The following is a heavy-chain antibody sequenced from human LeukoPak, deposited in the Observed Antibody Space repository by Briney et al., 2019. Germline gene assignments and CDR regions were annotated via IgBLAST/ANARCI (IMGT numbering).Heavy chain of an antibody. V-gene: IGHV5-51*01. J-gene: IGHJ4*02. D-gene: IGHD6-6*01. CDR1: GYSFTSYW. CDR2: IYPGDSDT. Sequence: GESLKISCKGSGYSFTSYWIGRVRQMPGKGLGWMGIIYPGDSDTKYSPSFQGQVTISADKSISTAYLQWSSLKASDTAIYYCARREYSSSYYFNYWGQGTLVTV. CDR3: ARREYSSSYYFNY.